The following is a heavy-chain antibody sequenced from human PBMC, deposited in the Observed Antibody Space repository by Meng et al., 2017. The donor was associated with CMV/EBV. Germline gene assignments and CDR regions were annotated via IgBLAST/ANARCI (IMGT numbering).Heavy chain of an antibody. J-gene: IGHJ4*02. D-gene: IGHD3-10*01. Sequence: GESLKISCAASGFTFSSYGMHWVRQAPGKGLEWVAFIRYDGSNKYYADSVKGRFTISRDNSKNTLYLQMNSLRAEDTAVYYCAKTNYYGSGSHDYWGQGTLVTVS. CDR1: GFTFSSYG. CDR2: IRYDGSNK. CDR3: AKTNYYGSGSHDY. V-gene: IGHV3-30*02.